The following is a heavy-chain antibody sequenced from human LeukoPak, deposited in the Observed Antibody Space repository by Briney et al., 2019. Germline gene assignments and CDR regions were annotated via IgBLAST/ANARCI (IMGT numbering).Heavy chain of an antibody. J-gene: IGHJ4*02. CDR2: VSGSGGST. CDR1: GFTFSSHL. V-gene: IGHV3-23*01. CDR3: AKSSYYDSSGYCREYYFDY. Sequence: GGSLRLSCAASGFTFSSHLMHWVRQAPGKGLEWVSSVSGSGGSTYYADSVKGRFTISRDNSKSTLFLQMNSLRAEDTAVYYCAKSSYYDSSGYCREYYFDYWGQGTLVTVSS. D-gene: IGHD3-22*01.